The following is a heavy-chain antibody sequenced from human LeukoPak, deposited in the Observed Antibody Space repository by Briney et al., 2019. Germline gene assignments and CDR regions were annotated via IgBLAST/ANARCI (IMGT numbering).Heavy chain of an antibody. Sequence: GGSLRLSCGASGFTFRNYWMCWVRQTPGKGLEWVANIKEDGSEKNYVDSVKGRFTISRDNAKNSLYLQMNSLRAEDTAVYYCARELLGGRADFDYWGQGTLVTVSS. CDR3: ARELLGGRADFDY. V-gene: IGHV3-7*01. CDR2: IKEDGSEK. D-gene: IGHD1-26*01. J-gene: IGHJ4*02. CDR1: GFTFRNYW.